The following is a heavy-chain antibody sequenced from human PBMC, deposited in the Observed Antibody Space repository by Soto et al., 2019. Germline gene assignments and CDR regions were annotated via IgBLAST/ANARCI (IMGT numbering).Heavy chain of an antibody. CDR2: INYRGST. J-gene: IGHJ5*01. D-gene: IGHD3-10*01. CDR3: ARVFGRAPISPGWLDS. Sequence: QVQLQESGPGLVKPSQTLSLTCIVFGGSINSGGYYWSWIRQPPGKGLEWIGDINYRGSTYYNPSLKRPVTRSIAPSNSHFALKLSSETAADAAVYYWARVFGRAPISPGWLDSWGQGTLVTVSS. V-gene: IGHV4-31*01. CDR1: GGSINSGGYY.